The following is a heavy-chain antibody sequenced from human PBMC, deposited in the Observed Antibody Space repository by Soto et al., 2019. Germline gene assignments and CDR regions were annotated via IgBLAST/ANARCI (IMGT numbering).Heavy chain of an antibody. V-gene: IGHV1-69*01. CDR2: FIPIFRTL. CDR3: VRDRRIYYSDPHDEFVASDYEG. D-gene: IGHD3-22*01. J-gene: IGHJ3*01. Sequence: QVQLIQSEAEVKKPGSSVSVSCTASGGIFGSHGFSWVRQAPGQRLEWVGGFIPIFRTLTYTEKFQARVRIAADESTNTVYLDLSSLTSEDTAVYYCVRDRRIYYSDPHDEFVASDYEGWGQGTMVSVSS. CDR1: GGIFGSHG.